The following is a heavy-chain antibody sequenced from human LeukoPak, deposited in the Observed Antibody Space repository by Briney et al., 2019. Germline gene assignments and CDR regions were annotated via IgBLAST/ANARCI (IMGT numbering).Heavy chain of an antibody. CDR3: ASPKRSSGWYFDL. J-gene: IGHJ2*01. Sequence: PSETLSLTCTVSGGSISSYYWSWIRQPPGKGLEWIGSIYYSGSTYYNPSLKSRVTISVDTSKNQFSLRLGSVTAADTAVYYCASPKRSSGWYFDLWGRGTLVTVSS. D-gene: IGHD6-19*01. CDR2: IYYSGST. CDR1: GGSISSYY. V-gene: IGHV4-59*05.